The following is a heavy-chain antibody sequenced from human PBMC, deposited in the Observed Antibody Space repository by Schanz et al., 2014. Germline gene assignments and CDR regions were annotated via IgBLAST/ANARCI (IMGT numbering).Heavy chain of an antibody. CDR1: GFTFDDYA. V-gene: IGHV3-74*01. D-gene: IGHD3-10*01. CDR3: VREESYYGAGSYRY. CDR2: INSDGTIT. J-gene: IGHJ4*02. Sequence: EVQLVESGGGLVQPGRSLRLSCAASGFTFDDYAMHWVRQAPGKGLVWVSRINSDGTITTYADSVRGRFAISRDDAQNSVYLQMNSLRAEDTSVYHCVREESYYGAGSYRYWGPGTLVTVSS.